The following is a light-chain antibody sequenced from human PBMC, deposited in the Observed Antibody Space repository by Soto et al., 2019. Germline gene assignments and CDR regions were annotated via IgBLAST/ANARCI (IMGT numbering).Light chain of an antibody. V-gene: IGKV1-39*01. J-gene: IGKJ2*01. Sequence: DTPMTQSPSSMSASVGDRGTITCWASQSISRYLNWYQQKPGKAPKLLIYAASSLQSGVPSRFSGSGSGTDFTLTISSLQPEDFATYYCQQSYSTHTFGQGTKLEIK. CDR3: QQSYSTHT. CDR2: AAS. CDR1: QSISRY.